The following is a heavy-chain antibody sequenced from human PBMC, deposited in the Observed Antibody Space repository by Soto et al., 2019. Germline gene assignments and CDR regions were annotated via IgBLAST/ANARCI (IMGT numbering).Heavy chain of an antibody. D-gene: IGHD6-6*01. CDR3: AKEMYPRTVLDSSSPWGDY. CDR1: GFTFSDYG. V-gene: IGHV3-30*18. J-gene: IGHJ4*02. Sequence: QVQLVESGGGVVQPGRSLRLSCEVSGFTFSDYGMHWVRQAPGKGLEWVAVMSYDGSHKYYADSVQGRFTISRDLSGNTLFLQMNSLRLEDTAVYFCAKEMYPRTVLDSSSPWGDYWGQGTLVTVSS. CDR2: MSYDGSHK.